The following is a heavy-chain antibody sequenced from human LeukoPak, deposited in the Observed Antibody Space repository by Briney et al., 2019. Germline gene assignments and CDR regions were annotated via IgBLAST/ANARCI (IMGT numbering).Heavy chain of an antibody. J-gene: IGHJ3*02. D-gene: IGHD7-27*01. CDR1: GGSISSGDYY. CDR2: IYYSGST. CDR3: ASSLTGDAFDI. V-gene: IGHV4-30-4*01. Sequence: SQTLSLTCTVSGGSISSGDYYWSWIRQPPGKGLEWIGYIYYSGSTYYNPSLKSRVTISVDTSKNQFPLKLSSVTAADTAVYYCASSLTGDAFDIWGQGTMVTVSS.